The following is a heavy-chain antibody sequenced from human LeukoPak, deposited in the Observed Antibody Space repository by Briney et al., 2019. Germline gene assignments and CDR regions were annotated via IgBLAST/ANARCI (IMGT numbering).Heavy chain of an antibody. D-gene: IGHD3-10*01. J-gene: IGHJ5*02. CDR2: MNPNSGNT. V-gene: IGHV1-8*02. CDR1: GYTFTSYG. Sequence: ASVKVSCKASGYTFTSYGISWVRQATGQGLEWMGWMNPNSGNTGYAQKFQGRVTMTRNTSISTAYMELSSLRSEDTAVYYCARGPSITMVRGVKFGWFDPWGQGTLVTVSS. CDR3: ARGPSITMVRGVKFGWFDP.